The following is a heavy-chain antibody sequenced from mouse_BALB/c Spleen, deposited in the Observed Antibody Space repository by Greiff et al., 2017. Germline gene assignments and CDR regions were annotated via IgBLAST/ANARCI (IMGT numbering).Heavy chain of an antibody. J-gene: IGHJ4*01. Sequence: VKVEESGPGLVQPSQSLSITCTVSGFSLTSYGVHWVRQSPGKGLEWLGVIWSGGSTDYNAAFISRLSISKDNSKSQVFFKMNSLQANDTAIYYCARLGREGAMDYWGQGTSVTVSS. CDR3: ARLGREGAMDY. V-gene: IGHV2-2*02. CDR1: GFSLTSYG. D-gene: IGHD4-1*01. CDR2: IWSGGST.